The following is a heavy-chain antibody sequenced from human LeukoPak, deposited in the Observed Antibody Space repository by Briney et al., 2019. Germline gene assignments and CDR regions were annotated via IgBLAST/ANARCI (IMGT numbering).Heavy chain of an antibody. D-gene: IGHD2-2*02. J-gene: IGHJ4*02. Sequence: PGGSLRLSCAASGFTFDDYAMHWVRQAPGKGLEWVSGISWNSGSIGYADSVKGRFTISRDNAKNSLYLQMNSLRAEDTALYYCAKAEDESSTSCYTNWGQGTLVTVSS. CDR2: ISWNSGSI. CDR3: AKAEDESSTSCYTN. V-gene: IGHV3-9*01. CDR1: GFTFDDYA.